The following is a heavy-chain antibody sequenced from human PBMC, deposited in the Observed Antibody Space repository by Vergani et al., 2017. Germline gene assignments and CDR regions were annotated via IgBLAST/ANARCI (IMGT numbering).Heavy chain of an antibody. J-gene: IGHJ6*03. D-gene: IGHD1-1*01. CDR1: GFPFSDYG. Sequence: QVQLVESGGGEVQPGRSLRLSCSAAGFPFSDYGVHWVRQAPGKGLELVSVISYDGNKKNYADSVKGRFTISRDNSKNTLYLEMNALRAEDTAVYYCARDFLTGVTTLDYYYMGGWGKGTTVTVSS. CDR3: ARDFLTGVTTLDYYYMGG. CDR2: ISYDGNKK. V-gene: IGHV3-30*03.